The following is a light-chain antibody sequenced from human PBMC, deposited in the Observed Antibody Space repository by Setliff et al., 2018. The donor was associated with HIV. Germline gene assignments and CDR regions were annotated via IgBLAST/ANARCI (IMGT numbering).Light chain of an antibody. CDR3: CSYGSGDIWV. Sequence: QSVLTQPASVSGSPGQSITISCTGSSSDVGNTLYVSWYQQNVGEVPKLLIYEVDRRPSGISHRFSGSKSGNTASLTISGLQVEDEADYYCCSYGSGDIWVFGGGTKVTVL. CDR1: SSDVGNTLY. J-gene: IGLJ2*01. V-gene: IGLV2-23*02. CDR2: EVD.